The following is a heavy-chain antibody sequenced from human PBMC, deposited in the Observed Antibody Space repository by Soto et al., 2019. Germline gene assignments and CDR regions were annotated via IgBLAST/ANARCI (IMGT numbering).Heavy chain of an antibody. D-gene: IGHD2-2*02. CDR3: ARSWGLYCSSSRCYSPWLDP. J-gene: IGHJ5*02. V-gene: IGHV3-48*03. CDR2: ISSSGGSI. Sequence: GGALILSCAVSGLTFNGHEMTWVRHAPGEGLGWISSISSSGGSIYYADSVKGRFTVSRDNAKNSLYLQMNSLRAEDTAVYYCARSWGLYCSSSRCYSPWLDPWGRGTLVTVS. CDR1: GLTFNGHE.